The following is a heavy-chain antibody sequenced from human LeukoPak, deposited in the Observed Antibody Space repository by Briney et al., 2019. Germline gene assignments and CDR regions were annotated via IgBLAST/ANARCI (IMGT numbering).Heavy chain of an antibody. D-gene: IGHD3-22*01. Sequence: PGGSLRLSCVVSGFSFSDYWMHWVRQAPGKGLEWVAVISYDGSEKHYADPVKGRFTISRDNSKNTLYLQMSSLRAEDTAMYYCAREGNSGYYPYWGQGILVTVSS. CDR2: ISYDGSEK. CDR3: AREGNSGYYPY. V-gene: IGHV3-30*03. CDR1: GFSFSDYW. J-gene: IGHJ4*02.